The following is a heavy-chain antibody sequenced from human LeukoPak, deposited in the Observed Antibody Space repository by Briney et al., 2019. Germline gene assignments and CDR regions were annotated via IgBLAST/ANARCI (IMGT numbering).Heavy chain of an antibody. CDR2: INPNSGGT. J-gene: IGHJ4*02. CDR3: ARGYYYDSSGYFDLDY. V-gene: IGHV1-2*02. D-gene: IGHD3-22*01. Sequence: ASVNVSCKASGYTFTGKYMHWVRQAPGQGLEWMGWINPNSGGTNYAQKFQGRVTMTRDTSINTAYMELSRLRSDDTAVYYCARGYYYDSSGYFDLDYWGQGTLVTVSS. CDR1: GYTFTGKY.